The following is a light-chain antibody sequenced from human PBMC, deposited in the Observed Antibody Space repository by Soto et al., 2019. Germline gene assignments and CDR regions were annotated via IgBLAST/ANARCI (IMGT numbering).Light chain of an antibody. CDR2: KDT. Sequence: SYELTQPPSLSVSPGQTARITCSGDALQQQYAYWYQQKPGQAPLLLIYKDTERPSGVPGRFSGANSGTTGTLTISGVQAEYEADYYCQSTNSSGTSVIFGGGTKVTVL. CDR1: ALQQQY. V-gene: IGLV3-25*02. CDR3: QSTNSSGTSVI. J-gene: IGLJ2*01.